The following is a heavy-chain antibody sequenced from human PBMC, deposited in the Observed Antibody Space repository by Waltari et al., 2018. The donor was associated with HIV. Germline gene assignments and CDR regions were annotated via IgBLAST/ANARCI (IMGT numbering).Heavy chain of an antibody. CDR3: AIQYNPLNNYYYGMDV. CDR1: GFTFRNYG. Sequence: EVQLLESGGGLVQPGGSLRLSCVGSGFTFRNYGMTWVRQAPGKGLGWVSGLSGSGGSTHYADSVKGRFTISRDNSNNTSYLQMNGLRAEDTAVYYCAIQYNPLNNYYYGMDVWGQGTTVTVSS. CDR2: LSGSGGST. V-gene: IGHV3-23*01. J-gene: IGHJ6*02. D-gene: IGHD1-1*01.